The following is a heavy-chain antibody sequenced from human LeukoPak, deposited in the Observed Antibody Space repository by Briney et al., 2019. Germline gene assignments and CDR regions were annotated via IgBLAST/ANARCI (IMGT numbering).Heavy chain of an antibody. J-gene: IGHJ4*02. CDR2: IYYSGST. V-gene: IGHV4-59*01. CDR1: GGSISSYY. Sequence: SETLSLTCTVSGGSISSYYWSWIRQPPGKGLEGIGYIYYSGSTNYNPSLKSRVTISVDTSKNQFSLKLSSVTAADTAVYYCARGSSGYYYGLDYWGQGTLVTVSS. D-gene: IGHD3-22*01. CDR3: ARGSSGYYYGLDY.